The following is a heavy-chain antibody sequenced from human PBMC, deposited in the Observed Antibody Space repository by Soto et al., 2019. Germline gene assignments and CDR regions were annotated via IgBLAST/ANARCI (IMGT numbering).Heavy chain of an antibody. CDR3: ARVRVDYYDSSGYYLFDY. CDR2: IYYSGST. Sequence: TLSLTCTVSGGSISSGDYYWSWIRQPPGKGLEWIGYIYYSGSTYYNPSLKSRVTISVDTSKNQFSLKLSFVTAADTAVYYSARVRVDYYDSSGYYLFDYWGQGTLVTVSS. V-gene: IGHV4-30-4*01. J-gene: IGHJ4*02. D-gene: IGHD3-22*01. CDR1: GGSISSGDYY.